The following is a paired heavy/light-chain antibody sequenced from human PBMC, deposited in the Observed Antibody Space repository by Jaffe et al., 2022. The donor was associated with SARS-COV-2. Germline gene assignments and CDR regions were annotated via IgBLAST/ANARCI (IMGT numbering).Light chain of an antibody. CDR3: QSADSSGNVV. CDR1: ALAKQY. J-gene: IGLJ2*01. Sequence: SYELTQPPSVSVSPGQTARITCSADALAKQYGYWYQQKPGQAPVLVIYKDSERPSGIPERFSGSSSGTTVTLTISGVQAEDEADYYCQSADSSGNVVFGGGTKLTVL. CDR2: KDS. V-gene: IGLV3-25*03.
Heavy chain of an antibody. V-gene: IGHV4-61*02. CDR3: ARETEIEMATFSFDY. J-gene: IGHJ4*02. CDR2: IYTSGNT. D-gene: IGHD5-12*01. Sequence: QVQLQESGPGLVKPSQTLSLTCTVSGGSITSDSYYWSWIRQPAGKGLEWIGRIYTSGNTKYNPSLKSRVTISVDTSKKQLSLKLSSVTAADTAVYYCARETEIEMATFSFDYWGQGTLVTVSS. CDR1: GGSITSDSYY.